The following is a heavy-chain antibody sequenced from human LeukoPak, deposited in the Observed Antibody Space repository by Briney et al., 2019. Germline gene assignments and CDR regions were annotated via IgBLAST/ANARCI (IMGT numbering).Heavy chain of an antibody. CDR1: GFTFSNYS. CDR2: ISSRSSNI. V-gene: IGHV3-48*02. D-gene: IGHD3-16*01. J-gene: IGHJ6*02. CDR3: ARIPGGYYYAMDV. Sequence: GGSLRLSCAASGFTFSNYSMNWVRQAPGKGLEWISYISSRSSNIYYADSVKGRFTISRDNAKNSLYLQMNSLRDEDTAVYYCARIPGGYYYAMDVWGQGTTVTVSS.